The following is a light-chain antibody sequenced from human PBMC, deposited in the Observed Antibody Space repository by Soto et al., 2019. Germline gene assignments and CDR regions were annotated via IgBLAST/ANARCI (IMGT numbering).Light chain of an antibody. CDR1: SSDIGTYNY. J-gene: IGLJ1*01. Sequence: QSLLTQPASVSGSPGQSITISCTGTSSDIGTYNYVSWYQQHPGKAPKVIIYEVSNRPSGVSNRFSGSKSGNTASLTISGLQAEDEADYYCSSYTVTSVTVYVVGNWTKVTV. CDR3: SSYTVTSVTVYV. CDR2: EVS. V-gene: IGLV2-14*01.